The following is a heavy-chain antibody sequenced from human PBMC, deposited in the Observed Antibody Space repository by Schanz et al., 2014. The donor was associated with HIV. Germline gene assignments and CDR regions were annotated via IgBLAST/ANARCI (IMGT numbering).Heavy chain of an antibody. CDR2: ISTSGTYI. D-gene: IGHD6-19*01. Sequence: EVQLVESGGGLVKPGGSLRLSCAGSRLTFSGYSMNWVRQAPGKGLEWVSSISTSGTYIFYADSVKGRFTISRDNANNSMYLQMNSLRAEDTAVYFCARGSWYSGDWYDDLYYYDVDVGGQGTTVTVSS. J-gene: IGHJ6*02. CDR3: ARGSWYSGDWYDDLYYYDVDV. V-gene: IGHV3-21*06. CDR1: RLTFSGYS.